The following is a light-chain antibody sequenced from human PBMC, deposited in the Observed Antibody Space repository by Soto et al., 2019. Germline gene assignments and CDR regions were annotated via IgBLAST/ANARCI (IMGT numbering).Light chain of an antibody. J-gene: IGKJ1*01. V-gene: IGKV3-15*01. CDR3: QQYNNWPAWT. CDR2: GAS. Sequence: EIVMPQSPATLSVSPGERATLSCRASQSVSSNLAWYQQKPGQAPRLLIYGASTRATGIPARFSGSGSGTEFTLTISSLQSEDCAVYYCQQYNNWPAWTFGQGTKVEIK. CDR1: QSVSSN.